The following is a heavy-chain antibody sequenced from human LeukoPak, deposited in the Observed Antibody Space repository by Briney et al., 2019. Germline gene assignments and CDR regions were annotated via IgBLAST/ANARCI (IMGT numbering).Heavy chain of an antibody. Sequence: GGSLRLSCVVSGFTVSNDYMSWVRQAPRKGLEWVSLIYSGGSTYYADSVKGRFTISRDNSKNTLYLQMNSLRAEDTAVYYCAKDPSGSYYWGQGTLVTVSS. J-gene: IGHJ4*02. D-gene: IGHD1-26*01. CDR1: GFTVSNDY. CDR2: IYSGGST. CDR3: AKDPSGSYY. V-gene: IGHV3-53*01.